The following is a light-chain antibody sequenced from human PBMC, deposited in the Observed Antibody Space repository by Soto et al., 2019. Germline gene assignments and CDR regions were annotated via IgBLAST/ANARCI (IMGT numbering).Light chain of an antibody. V-gene: IGKV1-8*01. Sequence: IRMTQSPSSLSASTRDRVTITCRASQGISSYLAWYQQKPGKAPKLLIYAASTLQSGVPSRFSGSGSGTDFTLTISCLQSEDFATYYCQQYYSYPRTFGQGTKVDIK. CDR3: QQYYSYPRT. CDR2: AAS. J-gene: IGKJ1*01. CDR1: QGISSY.